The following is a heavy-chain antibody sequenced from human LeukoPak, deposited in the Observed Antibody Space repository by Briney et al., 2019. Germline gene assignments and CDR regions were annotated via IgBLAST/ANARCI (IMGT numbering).Heavy chain of an antibody. J-gene: IGHJ5*02. CDR1: GFTFSDYY. CDR2: ISSSGSTI. CDR3: ARNIPSSWSWGWFDP. D-gene: IGHD6-13*01. Sequence: KPGGSLRLSCAASGFTFSDYYMSWIRQAPGKGLEWVSYISSSGSTIYYADSVKGRFTISRDNAKNSLYLQMNSLRAEDMAVYYCARNIPSSWSWGWFDPWGQGTLVTVSS. V-gene: IGHV3-11*01.